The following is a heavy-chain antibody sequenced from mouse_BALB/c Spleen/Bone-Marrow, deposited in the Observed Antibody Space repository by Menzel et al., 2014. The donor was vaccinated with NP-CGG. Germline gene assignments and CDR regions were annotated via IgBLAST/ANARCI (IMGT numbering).Heavy chain of an antibody. CDR1: GFSLTRYD. Sequence: VQLVESGPGLVAPSQSLSITCTVSGFSLTRYDVHWVRQPPGKGLEWLGVIWAGGNTNYNSALMSRLSISKDNSKSQVFLKMNSLENDDTATYYCARARATSWFAYWGQGTLVTVSA. D-gene: IGHD3-1*01. CDR2: IWAGGNT. CDR3: ARARATSWFAY. J-gene: IGHJ3*01. V-gene: IGHV2-9*02.